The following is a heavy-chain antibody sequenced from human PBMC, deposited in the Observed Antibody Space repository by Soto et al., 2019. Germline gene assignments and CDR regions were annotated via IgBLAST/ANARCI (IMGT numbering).Heavy chain of an antibody. V-gene: IGHV2-5*01. Sequence: QITLKESGPTLVKPTQTLTLTCTFSGFSLTISGEGVGWIRQPPGKALEWLALIYWSDEKHYSPSLKNRLTITKDTYKNQVVLTKTNRDRVDTATYYCARLVYRAGGRIFDSWGQGSLVTVSS. CDR3: ARLVYRAGGRIFDS. CDR2: IYWSDEK. CDR1: GFSLTISGEG. D-gene: IGHD3-16*01. J-gene: IGHJ4*02.